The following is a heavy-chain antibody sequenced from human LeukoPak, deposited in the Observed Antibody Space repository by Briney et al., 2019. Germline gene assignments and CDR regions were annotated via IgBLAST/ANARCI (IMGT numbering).Heavy chain of an antibody. CDR2: IIPILGIA. CDR3: ARESGIAVADYYYYGMDV. V-gene: IGHV1-69*04. D-gene: IGHD6-19*01. CDR1: GGTFSSYA. Sequence: SVKVSCKAAGGTFSSYAISWVRQAPGQGLEWMGRIIPILGIANYAQKFQGRVTITADKSTSTAYMELSSLRSEDTAVYYCARESGIAVADYYYYGMDVWGQGTTVTVSS. J-gene: IGHJ6*02.